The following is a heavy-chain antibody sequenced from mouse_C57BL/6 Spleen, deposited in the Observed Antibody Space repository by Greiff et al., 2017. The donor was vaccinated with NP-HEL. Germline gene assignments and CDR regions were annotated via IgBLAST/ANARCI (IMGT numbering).Heavy chain of an antibody. Sequence: DVHLVESGGGLVQPGGSLSLSCAASGFTFTDYYMSWVRQPPGKALEWLGFIRNKANGYTTEYSASVKGRFTISRDNSQSILYLQMNALRAEDSATYYCARPDYYGSSWFAYWGQGTLVTVSA. CDR3: ARPDYYGSSWFAY. CDR1: GFTFTDYY. V-gene: IGHV7-3*01. D-gene: IGHD1-1*01. J-gene: IGHJ3*01. CDR2: IRNKANGYTT.